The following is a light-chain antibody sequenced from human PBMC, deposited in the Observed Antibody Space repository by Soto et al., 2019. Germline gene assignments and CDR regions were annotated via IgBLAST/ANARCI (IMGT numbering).Light chain of an antibody. V-gene: IGLV2-11*01. CDR3: CSYAGSYTWL. J-gene: IGLJ3*02. Sequence: QSALTQPRSVSGSPVQSVTISCTGTSSNVGGYNYVSWYQQHPGKAPTLMIYDVNKRPSGVPDRFSGSKSGNTASLTISGLQGEDEADYYCCSYAGSYTWLFGGGTKVTVL. CDR1: SSNVGGYNY. CDR2: DVN.